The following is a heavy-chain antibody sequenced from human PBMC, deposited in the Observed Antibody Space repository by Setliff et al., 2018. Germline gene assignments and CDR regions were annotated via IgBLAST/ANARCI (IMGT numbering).Heavy chain of an antibody. CDR2: ISSSSSYI. CDR1: GFTFSTYS. CDR3: ARDLNIDDCSGDCHLPFYYYYMDV. J-gene: IGHJ6*03. Sequence: GGSLRLSCAASGFTFSTYSMNWVRQAPGRGLEWVSSISSSSSYIFYAESLKGRFTISRDNAKNSLYLQINSLRADDTAVYYCARDLNIDDCSGDCHLPFYYYYMDVWGKGTAVTVSS. V-gene: IGHV3-21*01. D-gene: IGHD2-21*02.